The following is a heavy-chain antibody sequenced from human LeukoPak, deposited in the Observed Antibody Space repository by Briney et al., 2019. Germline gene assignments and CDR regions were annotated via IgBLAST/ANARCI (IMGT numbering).Heavy chain of an antibody. V-gene: IGHV4-30-4*01. Sequence: SETLSLTCTVSGGSISSGDYYWSWIRQPPGKGLEWIGYIYYSGSTYYNPSLKSRVTISVDTSKNQFSLKLSPVTAADTAVYYCAREDRYRGDCSGGSCYPLWGQGTLVTVSS. CDR2: IYYSGST. J-gene: IGHJ4*02. CDR1: GGSISSGDYY. CDR3: AREDRYRGDCSGGSCYPL. D-gene: IGHD2-15*01.